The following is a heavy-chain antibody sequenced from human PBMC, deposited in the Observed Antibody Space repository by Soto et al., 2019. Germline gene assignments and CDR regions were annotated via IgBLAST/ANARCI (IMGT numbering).Heavy chain of an antibody. V-gene: IGHV3-23*01. CDR3: APDPVGPLSFPGMEV. CDR2: ISGSGVST. CDR1: VFTFSSYA. J-gene: IGHJ6*01. D-gene: IGHD3-16*02. Sequence: VGSLRLSCASSVFTFSSYAMSCVRHSAVKWLEWGSAISGSGVSTYYADSVKGRFTISRDNSKNTLYLQMNSLRAEDTAVYYCAPDPVGPLSFPGMEVWEPETSLNVSS.